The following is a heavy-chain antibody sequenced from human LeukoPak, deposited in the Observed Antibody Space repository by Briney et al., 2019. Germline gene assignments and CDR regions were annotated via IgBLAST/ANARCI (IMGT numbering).Heavy chain of an antibody. J-gene: IGHJ5*02. Sequence: SETLSLTCTVSGGSISSSSYYWGWIRQPPGKGLEWIGSIYYSGSTYYNPSLKSRVTISVDTSKNQFSLKLSSVTAADTAVYYCARGDYYGSGTNWFDPWGQGTLVTVSS. V-gene: IGHV4-39*07. D-gene: IGHD3-10*01. CDR1: GGSISSSSYY. CDR2: IYYSGST. CDR3: ARGDYYGSGTNWFDP.